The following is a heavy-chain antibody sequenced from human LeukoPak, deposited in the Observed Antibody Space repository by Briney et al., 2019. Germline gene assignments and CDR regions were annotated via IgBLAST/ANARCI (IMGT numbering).Heavy chain of an antibody. Sequence: GGSLRLSCAASGFTFSSYSMNWVRQAPGKGLEWVSSISSSSSYIYYADSVKGRFTISRDNAKNSLYLQMNSLRAEDTAVYYCARGTDSRTDYNWFDPWGQGTLVTVSS. CDR2: ISSSSSYI. V-gene: IGHV3-21*01. CDR1: GFTFSSYS. D-gene: IGHD1-14*01. CDR3: ARGTDSRTDYNWFDP. J-gene: IGHJ5*02.